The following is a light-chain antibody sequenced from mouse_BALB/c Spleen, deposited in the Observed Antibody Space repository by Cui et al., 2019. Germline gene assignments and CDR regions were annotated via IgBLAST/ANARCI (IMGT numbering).Light chain of an antibody. CDR2: DTS. CDR3: QQWSSNPWT. Sequence: QIVLTKYPAITSPFPGEKVTMTCSASSSISYMQWCQQKSGTSPKRWIYDTSKLASGVPARFSGSGSGTSYSLTISSMEAEDAATYYCQQWSSNPWTFGGGTKLEIK. CDR1: SSISY. J-gene: IGKJ1*01. V-gene: IGKV4-59*01.